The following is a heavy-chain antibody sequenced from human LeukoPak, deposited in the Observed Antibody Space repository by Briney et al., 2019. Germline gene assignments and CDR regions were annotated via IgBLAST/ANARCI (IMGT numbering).Heavy chain of an antibody. J-gene: IGHJ3*02. CDR1: GYTFTGYY. CDR2: INPNSGGT. Sequence: GASVKVSCKASGYTFTGYYMHWVRQAPGQGLEWMGWINPNSGGTNYPQKFQGRVTMTRDTSISTAYMELSRVRSDDTAVYYCARVGYFGVATLDAFDIWGQGTMVTVSS. CDR3: ARVGYFGVATLDAFDI. D-gene: IGHD3-3*01. V-gene: IGHV1-2*02.